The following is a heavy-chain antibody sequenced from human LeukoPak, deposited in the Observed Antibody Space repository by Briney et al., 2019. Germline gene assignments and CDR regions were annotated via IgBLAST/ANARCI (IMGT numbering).Heavy chain of an antibody. CDR2: ISYDGSNK. J-gene: IGHJ4*02. D-gene: IGHD2-2*01. Sequence: GGSLRLSCAASGFTFSSYGMHWVRQAPGKGLEWVAVISYDGSNKYYADSVKGRFTISRDNSKNTLYLQMNSLRAEDTAVYYCAKNIRSIVVVPAAIDWGQGTLVTVSS. CDR1: GFTFSSYG. CDR3: AKNIRSIVVVPAAID. V-gene: IGHV3-30*18.